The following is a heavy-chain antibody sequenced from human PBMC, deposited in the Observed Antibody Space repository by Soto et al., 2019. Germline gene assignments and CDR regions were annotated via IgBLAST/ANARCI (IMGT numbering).Heavy chain of an antibody. Sequence: EVQLLESGGGLVQPGGSLRLSCAASGLTFNSDAMTWVRQAPGRGLEWVSGVDGSGFTSYHADSVKGRFTISRDNSKNTLYLQMNSMRAEDTAVYYCAKALGLYCGGDSFDAFDVWGQGAMVSVSS. V-gene: IGHV3-23*01. J-gene: IGHJ3*01. CDR2: VDGSGFTS. D-gene: IGHD2-21*02. CDR3: AKALGLYCGGDSFDAFDV. CDR1: GLTFNSDA.